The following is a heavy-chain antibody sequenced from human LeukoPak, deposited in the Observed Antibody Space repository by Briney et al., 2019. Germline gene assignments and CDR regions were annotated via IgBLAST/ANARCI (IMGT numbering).Heavy chain of an antibody. D-gene: IGHD3-10*01. CDR3: ARLRYYYGSGSYRTFDY. J-gene: IGHJ4*02. V-gene: IGHV4-39*07. Sequence: PSETLSLTCTVSGGSISSSSYYWGWIRQPPGKGLEWIGSIYYSGSTYYNPSLKSRVTISVDTSKNQFSLKLSSVTAADTAVYYCARLRYYYGSGSYRTFDYWGQGTLVTVSS. CDR1: GGSISSSSYY. CDR2: IYYSGST.